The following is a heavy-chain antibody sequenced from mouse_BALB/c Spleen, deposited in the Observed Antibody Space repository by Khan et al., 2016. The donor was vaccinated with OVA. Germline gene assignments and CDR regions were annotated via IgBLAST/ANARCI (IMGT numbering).Heavy chain of an antibody. V-gene: IGHV3-2*02. CDR2: ISYSGST. J-gene: IGHJ1*01. CDR3: SRYLFYYGRGYFDV. Sequence: VQLQQSGPGLVKPSQSLSLTCTVTGCSITSDYAWNWIRQFPGNKLEWMGYISYSGSTSYNPSLKSRFSITRDTSKNQFFLQLNSVTTEDTATYFCSRYLFYYGRGYFDVWGAGTTVTVSS. D-gene: IGHD1-1*01. CDR1: GCSITSDYA.